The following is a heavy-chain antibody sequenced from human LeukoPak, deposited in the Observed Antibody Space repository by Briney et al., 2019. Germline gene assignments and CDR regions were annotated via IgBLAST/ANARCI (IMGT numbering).Heavy chain of an antibody. D-gene: IGHD6-19*01. CDR3: ARWGIAVAGREGLDY. J-gene: IGHJ4*02. CDR1: GYTFTSYG. CDR2: INTNTGNP. Sequence: GASVKVSCKASGYTFTSYGISWVRQAPGLGLEWMGWINTNTGNPTYAQGFTGRFVFSLDTSVSTAYLQISSLKAEDTAVYYCARWGIAVAGREGLDYWGQGTLVTVSS. V-gene: IGHV7-4-1*02.